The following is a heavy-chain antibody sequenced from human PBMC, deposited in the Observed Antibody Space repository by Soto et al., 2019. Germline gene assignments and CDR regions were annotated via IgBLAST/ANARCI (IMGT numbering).Heavy chain of an antibody. CDR1: GFTFSSHV. J-gene: IGHJ2*01. Sequence: EVQLLESGGGSVQPGGSLRLLCEASGFTFSSHVMNWVRQAPGKGLEGVSGINPTGGGLFYADSVRGRFTISRDNSKNTLYLQMGRLMVEDAAMYYCVKDRPTVVTPDFVFDLWGRGTLVTVSS. CDR3: VKDRPTVVTPDFVFDL. V-gene: IGHV3-23*01. CDR2: INPTGGGL. D-gene: IGHD4-17*01.